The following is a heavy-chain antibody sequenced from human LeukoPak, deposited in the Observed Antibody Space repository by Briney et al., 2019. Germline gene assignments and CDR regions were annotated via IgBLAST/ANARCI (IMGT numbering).Heavy chain of an antibody. CDR1: GGSISSYY. CDR3: ARDGRGYYDSSGHNWFDP. Sequence: SETLSLTCTVSGGSISSYYWSWIRQPAGKGLEWIGRIYTSGSTNYNPSLKSRVTISVDTSKNQFSLKLSSVTAADTAVYYCARDGRGYYDSSGHNWFDPWGQGTLVTVSS. V-gene: IGHV4-4*07. J-gene: IGHJ5*02. CDR2: IYTSGST. D-gene: IGHD3-22*01.